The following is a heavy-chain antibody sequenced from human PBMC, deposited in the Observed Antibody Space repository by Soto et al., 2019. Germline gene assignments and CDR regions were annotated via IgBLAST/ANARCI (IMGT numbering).Heavy chain of an antibody. D-gene: IGHD5-18*01. J-gene: IGHJ6*02. CDR3: ARALIQLWPHYYYGMDV. Sequence: PSETLSLTCTVSGGSISSGDCYWGWIRQPPGEGLEWIGYIYYSGTTYYNPSLKSRVTISVDTSKNQFSLKVSSVTAADTAVYYCARALIQLWPHYYYGMDVWGQGTTVTVYS. V-gene: IGHV4-30-4*01. CDR2: IYYSGTT. CDR1: GGSISSGDCY.